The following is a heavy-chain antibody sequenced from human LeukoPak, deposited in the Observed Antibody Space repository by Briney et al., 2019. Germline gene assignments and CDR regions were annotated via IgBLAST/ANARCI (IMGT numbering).Heavy chain of an antibody. CDR2: ISGSGGST. V-gene: IGHV3-23*01. D-gene: IGHD3-9*01. CDR1: GFTFSSYA. Sequence: GGSLRLSCAASGFTFSSYAMSWVRQAPGKGLEWVSAISGSGGSTYYADSVKGRFTISGDNSKNTLYLQMNSLRAEDTAVYYCAKDDYDILTPQPKWGQGTLVTVSS. CDR3: AKDDYDILTPQPK. J-gene: IGHJ4*02.